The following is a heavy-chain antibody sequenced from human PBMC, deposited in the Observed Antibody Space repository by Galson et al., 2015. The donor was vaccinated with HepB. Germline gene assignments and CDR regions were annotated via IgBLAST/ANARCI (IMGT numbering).Heavy chain of an antibody. CDR3: ASVGGYSPFH. CDR1: GFTFSNAW. J-gene: IGHJ4*02. V-gene: IGHV3-15*01. CDR2: IKRTTDGGTS. Sequence: SLRLSCAASGFTFSNAWMSWVRQAPGKGLEYVGRIKRTTDGGTSDYAAFVKGRFTISRDDSKNTLYLEMNSLQSKDTAVYYGASVGGYSPFHWGQGTLVTVSS. D-gene: IGHD5-18*01.